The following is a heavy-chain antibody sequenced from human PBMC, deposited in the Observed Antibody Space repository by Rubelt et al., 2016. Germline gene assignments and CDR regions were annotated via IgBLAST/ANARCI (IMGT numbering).Heavy chain of an antibody. CDR1: GFTFSSYW. J-gene: IGHJ3*02. CDR3: ARMYDDAFDI. Sequence: EVQLVESGGGLVQPGGSLRLSCAASGFTFSSYWMHWVRQAPGKGLVWVSVIYSGGSTYYADSVKGRFTISRHNSKNTLYLQMNSLRAEDTAVYYCARMYDDAFDIWGQGTMVTVSS. CDR2: IYSGGST. D-gene: IGHD2-8*01. V-gene: IGHV3-53*04.